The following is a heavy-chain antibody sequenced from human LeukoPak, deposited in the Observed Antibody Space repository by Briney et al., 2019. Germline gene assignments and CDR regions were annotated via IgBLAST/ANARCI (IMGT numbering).Heavy chain of an antibody. CDR3: ATGSGSSWFDP. V-gene: IGHV1-2*02. CDR2: INPNSGGT. Sequence: ASVKVSCKASGYTFTDYYIHWVRQAPGQGLEWMGWINPNSGGTHYAQNFQGRVAMTRDTSINTAYMELTRLTFDDTAVYYCATGSGSSWFDPWGLGTPVTVSS. D-gene: IGHD3-10*01. J-gene: IGHJ5*02. CDR1: GYTFTDYY.